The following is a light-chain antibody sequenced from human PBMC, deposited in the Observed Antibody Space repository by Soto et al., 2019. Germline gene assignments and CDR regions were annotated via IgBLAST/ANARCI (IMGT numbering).Light chain of an antibody. CDR1: SSDVGGYNY. J-gene: IGLJ3*02. Sequence: QSALTQPASVSGSPRQSITISCTGTSSDVGGYNYVSWFQQHPGKAPKLIIYEVNNRPSGLSDRFSASKSGNTASLTISGLQAEDEADYYCTSFTSSLTWVFGGGTKVTVL. CDR2: EVN. CDR3: TSFTSSLTWV. V-gene: IGLV2-14*01.